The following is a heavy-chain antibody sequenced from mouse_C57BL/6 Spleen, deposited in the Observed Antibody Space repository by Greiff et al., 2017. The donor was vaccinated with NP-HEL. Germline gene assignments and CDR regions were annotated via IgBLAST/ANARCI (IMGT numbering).Heavy chain of an antibody. CDR3: ARDQTMVTTKRKYYAMDY. CDR1: GFTFSSYA. CDR2: ISDGGSYT. D-gene: IGHD2-2*01. Sequence: EVKLLESGGGLVKPGGSLKLSCAASGFTFSSYAMSWVRQTPEKRLEWVATISDGGSYTYYPDNVKGRFTISRDNAKNNLYLQMSHLKSEDTAMDHCARDQTMVTTKRKYYAMDYGGQGTSVNVAS. J-gene: IGHJ4*01. V-gene: IGHV5-4*01.